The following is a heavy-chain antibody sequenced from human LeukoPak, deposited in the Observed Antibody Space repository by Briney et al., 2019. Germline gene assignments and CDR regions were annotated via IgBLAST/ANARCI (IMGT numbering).Heavy chain of an antibody. J-gene: IGHJ4*02. CDR3: ARIEDYVGDY. Sequence: KESGPTLVKPTQTLTLTCTFSGFSLSTNGVGVGWIRQPPGKALEWLAVIYRDDDKRYSPSLKSRLTITKDTSENQVVLTLTNMDLVDTATYYCARIEDYVGDYWGQGTLVTVSS. D-gene: IGHD4-17*01. CDR1: GFSLSTNGVG. V-gene: IGHV2-5*02. CDR2: IYRDDDK.